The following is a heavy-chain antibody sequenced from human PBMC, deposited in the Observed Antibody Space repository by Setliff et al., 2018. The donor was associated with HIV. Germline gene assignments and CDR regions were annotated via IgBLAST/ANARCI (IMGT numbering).Heavy chain of an antibody. V-gene: IGHV1-18*01. CDR2: ISGYNDNT. Sequence: ASVKVSCKASGYTFRNFAISWVRQAPGQGLEWMGWISGYNDNTNYAQKFQGRVTMTTDTTSSTSYMELRSLTSADPAMYYCARIRAAALLNAFDIWGQGTMVTVSS. CDR1: GYTFRNFA. CDR3: ARIRAAALLNAFDI. J-gene: IGHJ3*02. D-gene: IGHD6-13*01.